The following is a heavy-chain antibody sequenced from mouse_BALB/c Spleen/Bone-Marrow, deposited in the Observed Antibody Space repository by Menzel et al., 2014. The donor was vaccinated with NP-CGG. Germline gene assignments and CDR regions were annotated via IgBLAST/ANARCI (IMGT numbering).Heavy chain of an antibody. J-gene: IGHJ2*01. CDR3: TRYRYNADYFDY. V-gene: IGHV1S22*01. Sequence: LQQSGSELVRPGASVKLSCKASGYTFTSYWMHWVKQRPGQGLEWIGNFYPGSGSTNYDEKFKRKATLTVDTSSSTAYMQLSSLTSEDSAVYYCTRYRYNADYFDYGGQGTTLTVSS. CDR1: GYTFTSYW. D-gene: IGHD2-14*01. CDR2: FYPGSGST.